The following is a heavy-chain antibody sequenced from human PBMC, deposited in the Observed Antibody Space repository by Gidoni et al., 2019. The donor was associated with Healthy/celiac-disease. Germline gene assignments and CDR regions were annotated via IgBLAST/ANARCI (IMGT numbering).Heavy chain of an antibody. Sequence: QVQLQESGPGLVKPSQTLSLTCTVSGGSISSGSYYWSWIRQPAGKGLEWIGRIYTSGSTNYNPSLKSRVTISVDTSKNQFSLKLSSVTAADTAVYYCARGQRVGCPDYWGQGTLVTVSS. D-gene: IGHD2-2*01. J-gene: IGHJ4*02. CDR2: IYTSGST. CDR3: ARGQRVGCPDY. V-gene: IGHV4-61*02. CDR1: GGSISSGSYY.